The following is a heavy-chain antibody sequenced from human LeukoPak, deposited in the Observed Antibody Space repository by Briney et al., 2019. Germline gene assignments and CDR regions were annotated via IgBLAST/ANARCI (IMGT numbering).Heavy chain of an antibody. CDR3: ARVPVVVAATSYWFDP. CDR2: ISSSSSTI. Sequence: PGGSLRLSCAASGFTFSSYSMNWVRQAPGKGLEWVSYISSSSSTIYYADSVKGRFTISRDNAKNSLYLQMNSLRAEDTAVYYCARVPVVVAATSYWFDPWGQGTLVTVSS. V-gene: IGHV3-48*01. D-gene: IGHD2-15*01. CDR1: GFTFSSYS. J-gene: IGHJ5*02.